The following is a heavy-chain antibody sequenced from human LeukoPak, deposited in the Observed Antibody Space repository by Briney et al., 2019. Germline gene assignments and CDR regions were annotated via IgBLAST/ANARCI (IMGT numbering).Heavy chain of an antibody. CDR2: IGTAGDT. D-gene: IGHD3-10*01. V-gene: IGHV3-13*01. J-gene: IGHJ4*02. CDR3: ARGYYGSGSYLQPFDY. CDR1: GFTFSSYD. Sequence: GGSLRLSCAASGFTFSSYDMHWVRQATGKGLEWVSAIGTAGDTYYPGSVKGRFTISRENAKNSLYLQMNSLRAGDTAVYHCARGYYGSGSYLQPFDYWGQGTLVTVSS.